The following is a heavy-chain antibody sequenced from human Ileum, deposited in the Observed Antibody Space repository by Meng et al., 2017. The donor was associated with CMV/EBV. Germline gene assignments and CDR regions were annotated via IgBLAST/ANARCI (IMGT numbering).Heavy chain of an antibody. J-gene: IGHJ4*02. V-gene: IGHV4-34*01. CDR1: ADSFTVYH. CDR3: VRGNWVSDF. D-gene: IGHD7-27*01. Sequence: VHPQQWGAEGFKPAETFTLTHTVSADSFTVYHLTGIRQPPGKGPEWIGEINYRGSIHYNPSLESRVTISLDMSTNQLSLKLNSVTAADTAVYYCVRGNWVSDFWGQGTLVTVSS. CDR2: INYRGSI.